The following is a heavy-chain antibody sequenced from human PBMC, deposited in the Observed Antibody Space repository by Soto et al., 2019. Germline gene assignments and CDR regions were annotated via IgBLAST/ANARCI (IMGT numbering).Heavy chain of an antibody. CDR2: IVPIFGIA. CDR3: EKAAQTRYNWNDLGKWFDP. CDR1: GGTFSSYA. D-gene: IGHD1-1*01. V-gene: IGHV1-69*01. J-gene: IGHJ5*02. Sequence: QVQLVQSGAEVKKPGSSVKVSCKESGGTFSSYAIAWVRQAPGEGLEWMGGIVPIFGIATYEQKFQGRVAITADEATNTAYMELSSLRSDDTAVYYCEKAAQTRYNWNDLGKWFDPWGQGTLVIVSS.